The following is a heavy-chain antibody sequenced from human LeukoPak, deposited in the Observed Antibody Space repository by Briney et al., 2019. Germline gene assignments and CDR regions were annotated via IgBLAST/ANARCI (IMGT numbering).Heavy chain of an antibody. CDR3: ASGSSSVGY. Sequence: NPGGSLRLSCAASGFIFSDYYMSWIRQTPGKGLEWISYISNSDNDIYYAGSVKGRFTISRDNTRNSLFLQMNSLRPDDTAVYYCASGSSSVGYWGQGTLVTVSP. CDR1: GFIFSDYY. CDR2: ISNSDNDI. D-gene: IGHD6-6*01. J-gene: IGHJ4*02. V-gene: IGHV3-11*01.